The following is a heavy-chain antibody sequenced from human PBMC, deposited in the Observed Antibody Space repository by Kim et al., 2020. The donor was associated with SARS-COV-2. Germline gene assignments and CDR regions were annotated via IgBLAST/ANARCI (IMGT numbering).Heavy chain of an antibody. CDR3: ARTSPNYDILTGNRNLYFDY. Sequence: SGPTLVNPTQTLTLTCTFSGFSLSTYGMCVSWIRQPPGKALEWLALIDWDDDKYYSTSLKTRLTISKDTSKNQVVLTMTNMDPVDTATYYCARTSPNYDILTGNRNLYFDYWVQGTLVTVSS. V-gene: IGHV2-70*01. CDR1: GFSLSTYGMC. J-gene: IGHJ4*02. CDR2: IDWDDDK. D-gene: IGHD3-9*01.